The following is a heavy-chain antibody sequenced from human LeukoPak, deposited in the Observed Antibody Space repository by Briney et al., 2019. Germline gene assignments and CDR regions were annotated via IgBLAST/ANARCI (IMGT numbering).Heavy chain of an antibody. J-gene: IGHJ3*01. CDR2: IRSKAYGGTT. D-gene: IGHD4-17*01. CDR1: GFTFGDYA. Sequence: GGSLRLSCTASGFTFGDYAMSWVRQAPGKGLEWVGFIRSKAYGGTTEYAASVKGRFTISRDDSKSIAYLQMNSLKTEDTAVYYCTRASDYGAPGPLWGQGTMVTVSS. CDR3: TRASDYGAPGPL. V-gene: IGHV3-49*04.